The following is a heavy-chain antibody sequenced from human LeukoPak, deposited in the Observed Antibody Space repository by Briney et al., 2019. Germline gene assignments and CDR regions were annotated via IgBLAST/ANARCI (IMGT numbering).Heavy chain of an antibody. CDR2: INSDESNT. CDR3: ARVVAPRNPFDY. J-gene: IGHJ4*02. D-gene: IGHD2-15*01. Sequence: GGSLRLSCAASGFTFSNYWMHWVRQAPGKGLVWVSHINSDESNTNYADSVKGRFTISRDNTKNTLYLQMNSLRAEDTAVYYCARVVAPRNPFDYWGQGTLVAVSS. V-gene: IGHV3-74*01. CDR1: GFTFSNYW.